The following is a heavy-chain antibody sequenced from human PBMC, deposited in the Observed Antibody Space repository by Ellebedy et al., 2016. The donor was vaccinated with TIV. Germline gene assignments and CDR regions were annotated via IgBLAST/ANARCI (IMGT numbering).Heavy chain of an antibody. Sequence: PGGSLRLSCAASGFTFSTYERHWVRQAPGKGLEWVASMSPDGRTKYYADSVKGRFTISPDNSKNTLYLQMNSLRAEDMAVYYCAREEMGGNGAFDVWGQGTMVTVSS. CDR2: MSPDGRTK. V-gene: IGHV3-30*04. CDR1: GFTFSTYE. CDR3: AREEMGGNGAFDV. D-gene: IGHD1-26*01. J-gene: IGHJ3*01.